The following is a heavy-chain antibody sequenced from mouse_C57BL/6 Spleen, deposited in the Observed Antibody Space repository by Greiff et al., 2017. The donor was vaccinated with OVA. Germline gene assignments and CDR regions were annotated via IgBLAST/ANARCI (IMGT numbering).Heavy chain of an antibody. D-gene: IGHD2-2*01. Sequence: EVQLQQSGPELVKPGASVKISCKASGYTFTDYYMNWVKQSHGKSLEWIGDINPNNGGTSYNQKFKGKATLTVDKSSSTAYMELRSLTSEDSAVYYCASPLWLRRDWYFDVWGTGTTVTVSS. CDR2: INPNNGGT. CDR1: GYTFTDYY. J-gene: IGHJ1*03. V-gene: IGHV1-26*01. CDR3: ASPLWLRRDWYFDV.